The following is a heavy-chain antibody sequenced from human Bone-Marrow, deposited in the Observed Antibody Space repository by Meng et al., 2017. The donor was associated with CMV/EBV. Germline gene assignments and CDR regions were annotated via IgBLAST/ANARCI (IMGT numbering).Heavy chain of an antibody. CDR3: ARVGDFWSGYDAFDI. D-gene: IGHD3-3*01. V-gene: IGHV3-74*01. Sequence: GESLKISCAASGFTFSSYWMHWVRQAPGKGLVWVSRINSDGSSTSYADSVKGRFTISRDNAKNTLYLQMNSQRAEDTAVYYCARVGDFWSGYDAFDIWGQGTMVTVSS. CDR2: INSDGSST. J-gene: IGHJ3*02. CDR1: GFTFSSYW.